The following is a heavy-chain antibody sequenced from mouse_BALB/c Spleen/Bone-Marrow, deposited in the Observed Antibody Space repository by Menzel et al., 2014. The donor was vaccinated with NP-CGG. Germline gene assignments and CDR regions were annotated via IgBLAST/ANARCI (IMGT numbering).Heavy chain of an antibody. CDR1: GFTFSSFG. J-gene: IGHJ1*01. V-gene: IGHV5-17*02. Sequence: EVQGVESGGGLVQPGGSRKLSCAASGFTFSSFGMHWVRQAPEKGLEWVAYISSGSSTIYYGDTVMGRFTISRDNPKNTLFLQMTSLRSEDTAMYYCARPFYYYFDVWAQGPRSPSPQ. CDR3: ARPFYYYFDV. D-gene: IGHD1-1*01. CDR2: ISSGSSTI.